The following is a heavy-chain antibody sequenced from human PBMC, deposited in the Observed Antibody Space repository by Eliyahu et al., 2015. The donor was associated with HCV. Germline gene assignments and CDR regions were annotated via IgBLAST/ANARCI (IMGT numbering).Heavy chain of an antibody. J-gene: IGHJ4*02. CDR2: IHYTGTT. CDR1: GASITSYF. V-gene: IGHV4-39*01. CDR3: ARQTTGTGQWSWDY. Sequence: QLQLQESGPGQVKPSETLFLTCAVSGASITSYFWGWFRQPPGKGLEWIGTIHYTGTTFYSPSLKSRVTIFIDTSKNQFSLKMDSVTATDTALYYCARQTTGTGQWSWDYWGQGTLVTASS. D-gene: IGHD1-1*01.